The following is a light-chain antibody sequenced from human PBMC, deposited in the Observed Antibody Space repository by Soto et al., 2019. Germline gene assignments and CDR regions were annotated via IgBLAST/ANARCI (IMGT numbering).Light chain of an antibody. CDR3: QQYDSYST. V-gene: IGKV1-5*03. Sequence: DIQMTQFSSTLSAYVGDRVTITCRASQSIRSWLAWYQQKPGKAPNLLIYKASSLASGVPSRFSGSGFGTEFTLTISSLQPDDIATYYCQQYDSYSTFGGGTKVEIK. CDR1: QSIRSW. J-gene: IGKJ4*02. CDR2: KAS.